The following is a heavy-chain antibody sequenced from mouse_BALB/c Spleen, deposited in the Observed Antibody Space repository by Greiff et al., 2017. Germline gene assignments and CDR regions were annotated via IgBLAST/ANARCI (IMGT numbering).Heavy chain of an antibody. V-gene: IGHV2-6-7*01. CDR2: IWGDGST. CDR1: GFSLTGYG. J-gene: IGHJ2*01. CDR3: ARGDRVRLFDY. Sequence: VNVVESGPGLVAPSQSLSITCTVSGFSLTGYGVNWVRQPPGKGLEWLGMIWGDGSTDYNSALKSRLSISKDNSKSQVFLKMNSLQTDDTARYYCARGDRVRLFDYWGQGTTLTVSS. D-gene: IGHD2-14*01.